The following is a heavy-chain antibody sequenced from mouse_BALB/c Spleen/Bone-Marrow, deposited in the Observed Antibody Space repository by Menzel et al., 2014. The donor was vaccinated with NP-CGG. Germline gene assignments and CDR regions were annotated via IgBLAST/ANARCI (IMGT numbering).Heavy chain of an antibody. CDR2: IIPFNDGT. V-gene: IGHV1-14*01. J-gene: IGHJ2*01. D-gene: IGHD1-1*01. CDR1: GYTFXDYV. CDR3: ARWDYGTRFYFDY. Sequence: EVQLQQSGPELVRPGASVKMSCKASGYTFXDYVIHWVKQKPGQGLEWIGYIIPFNDGTKYNEKFKGKATLTSDKSSTTTYMELSSLTSEDSAVYFCARWDYGTRFYFDYWGQGTTLTVSS.